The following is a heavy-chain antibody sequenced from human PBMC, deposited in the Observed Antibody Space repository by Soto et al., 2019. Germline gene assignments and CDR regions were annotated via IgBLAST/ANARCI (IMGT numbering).Heavy chain of an antibody. V-gene: IGHV4-30-4*01. CDR1: GGSISDDSY. Sequence: SETLSLTCTVSGGSISDDSYWSWIRQTPGKGLEWIGYIYHTGNTYYNPSLRSRVSISVDKSKSQFSLKLISVTAADTAVYFCARDEYQLLSSASWFDSWGQGTLVTAPQ. J-gene: IGHJ5*01. CDR3: ARDEYQLLSSASWFDS. D-gene: IGHD2-2*01. CDR2: IYHTGNT.